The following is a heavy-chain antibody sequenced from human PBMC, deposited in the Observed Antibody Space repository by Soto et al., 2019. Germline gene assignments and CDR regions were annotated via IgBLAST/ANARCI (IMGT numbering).Heavy chain of an antibody. CDR1: GDTFNFYT. CDR3: ATSFGSGSRAFDY. Sequence: QVQLVQSGAEVKKPGSSVKVSCKASGDTFNFYTINWVRQAPGLGLEWMGRFNPILSFSNSALKFQGRVTLTAEKSTSTASMVLSSLRSEDTAIYYCATSFGSGSRAFDYWGQGALVTVSS. D-gene: IGHD3-10*01. CDR2: FNPILSFS. J-gene: IGHJ4*02. V-gene: IGHV1-69*02.